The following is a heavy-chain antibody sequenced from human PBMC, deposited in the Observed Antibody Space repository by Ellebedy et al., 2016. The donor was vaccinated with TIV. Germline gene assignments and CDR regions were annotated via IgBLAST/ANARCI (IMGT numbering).Heavy chain of an antibody. CDR3: ARDGIVGGTTEYYFDY. CDR2: INSDGSGT. J-gene: IGHJ4*02. D-gene: IGHD1-26*01. V-gene: IGHV3-74*01. CDR1: GFTFSSNW. Sequence: PGGSLRLSCAASGFTFSSNWMHWVRHAPGKGMVWVSRINSDGSGTTYADSLKGRFTISRDNAKNTLYLQMNSLRAEDTAVYYCARDGIVGGTTEYYFDYWGQGTLVTVSS.